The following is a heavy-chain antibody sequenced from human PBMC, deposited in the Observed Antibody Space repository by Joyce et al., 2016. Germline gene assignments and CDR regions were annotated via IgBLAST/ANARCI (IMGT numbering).Heavy chain of an antibody. J-gene: IGHJ6*02. CDR3: ATSLPSRVGGFQFFGMDV. D-gene: IGHD3-10*01. Sequence: HLQESGPGLVKPSETLSLTCTISGDSFSGTSYYWRWIRQSPGKGLEWLGFIYNSETPHYNPSLGGRLSISVGAAKKQFSRRLTSVTSADTAVYYCATSLPSRVGGFQFFGMDVWGQGTTVIVS. CDR2: IYNSETP. V-gene: IGHV4-61*01. CDR1: GDSFSGTSYY.